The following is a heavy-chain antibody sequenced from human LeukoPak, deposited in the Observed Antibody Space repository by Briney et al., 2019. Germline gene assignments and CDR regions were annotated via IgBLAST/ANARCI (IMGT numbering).Heavy chain of an antibody. J-gene: IGHJ3*02. CDR3: ASYYYDSSGYWVHAFDI. V-gene: IGHV3-48*03. CDR1: GFTFSTYE. D-gene: IGHD3-22*01. CDR2: ISSSGRTI. Sequence: GGSLRLSCVASGFTFSTYEMNWVRQAPGKGLEWVSYISSSGRTIYNADSVKGRFTISRDNAKNSLYLQMNSLRAEDTAVYYCASYYYDSSGYWVHAFDIWGQGTMVTVSS.